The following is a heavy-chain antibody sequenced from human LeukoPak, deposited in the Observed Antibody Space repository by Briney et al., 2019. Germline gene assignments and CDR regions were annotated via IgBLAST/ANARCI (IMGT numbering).Heavy chain of an antibody. D-gene: IGHD3-3*01. V-gene: IGHV4-4*07. CDR3: ARGYYDFWSGYYPQSWFDP. J-gene: IGHJ5*02. CDR1: GGSISSYY. Sequence: SETLSLTCTVSGGSISSYYWSWIRQPAGKGLEWIGRIYTSGSTNYNPSLKSRVTMSVDTSKNQFSLKLSSVTAADTAVYYCARGYYDFWSGYYPQSWFDPWGQGTLVTVSS. CDR2: IYTSGST.